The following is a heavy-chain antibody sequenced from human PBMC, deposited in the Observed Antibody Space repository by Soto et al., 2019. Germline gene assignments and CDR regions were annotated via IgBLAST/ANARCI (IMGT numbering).Heavy chain of an antibody. D-gene: IGHD3-22*01. CDR2: IGGSGRTT. V-gene: IGHV3-23*01. CDR1: AGTFDNFA. J-gene: IGHJ4*02. Sequence: GGFMSPSCSVSAGTFDNFAWSRVRTAHGKGLEWVSGIGGSGRTTYYADSVKGRFTISRDNSNNTLFLQMNSLRAEDTAVYYCAKSRYSASSGDCLDNWGQGPFGTVSS. CDR3: AKSRYSASSGDCLDN.